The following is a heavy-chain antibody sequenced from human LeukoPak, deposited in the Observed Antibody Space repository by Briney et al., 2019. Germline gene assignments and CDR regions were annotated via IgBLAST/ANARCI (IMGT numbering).Heavy chain of an antibody. J-gene: IGHJ3*02. CDR1: GGSFSGYY. CDR2: INHSGST. Sequence: PSETLSLTCAVYGGSFSGYYWSWIRQPPGKGLEWIGEINHSGSTNYNPSLKSRVTISVDTSKNQFSLKLSSVTAADTAVYYCARGGDYYDFWSGDPGAFDIWGQGTMVTVSS. CDR3: ARGGDYYDFWSGDPGAFDI. V-gene: IGHV4-34*01. D-gene: IGHD3-3*01.